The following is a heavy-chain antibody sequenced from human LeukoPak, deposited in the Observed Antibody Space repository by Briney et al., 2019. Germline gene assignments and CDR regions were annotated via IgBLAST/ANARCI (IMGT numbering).Heavy chain of an antibody. CDR2: IYPGDSDT. D-gene: IGHD6-19*01. V-gene: IGHV5-51*01. CDR1: GYSFTSYW. Sequence: GESLKISCKGSGYSFTSYWIGWVRQMPGKGLEWMGIIYPGDSDTRYSPSFQGQVTISADKSISTAYLQWSSLKASDTAMYYCASRIAVAGTGGAFDIWGQGTMVTVSS. CDR3: ASRIAVAGTGGAFDI. J-gene: IGHJ3*02.